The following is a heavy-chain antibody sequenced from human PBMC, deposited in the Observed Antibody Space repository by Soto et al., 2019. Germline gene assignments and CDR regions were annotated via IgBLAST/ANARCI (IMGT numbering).Heavy chain of an antibody. CDR3: AKDRHPDGIWPFAY. CDR1: GLSFSGYT. V-gene: IGHV3-23*01. D-gene: IGHD1-20*01. Sequence: GGSPRLSCAASGLSFSGYTMNWVRQAQGKGLEWISGINGGGGTTYYAESVKGRFTISRDDSKNILYLKMNSPRAEDTAIFSCAKDRHPDGIWPFAYWGRGTLVPVSS. J-gene: IGHJ4*02. CDR2: INGGGGTT.